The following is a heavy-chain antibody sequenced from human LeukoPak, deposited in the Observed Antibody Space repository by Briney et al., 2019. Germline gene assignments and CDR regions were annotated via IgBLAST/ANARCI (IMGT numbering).Heavy chain of an antibody. CDR1: GFTFDDYA. J-gene: IGHJ4*02. CDR2: ISWNSGSI. CDR3: AKLPSPPSEQYLDY. D-gene: IGHD4-11*01. Sequence: GGSLRLSCAASGFTFDDYAMHWARQAPGKGLEWVSGISWNSGSIGYADSVKGRFTISRDNAKNSLYLQMNSLRAEDTALYYCAKLPSPPSEQYLDYWGQGNLVTVSS. V-gene: IGHV3-9*01.